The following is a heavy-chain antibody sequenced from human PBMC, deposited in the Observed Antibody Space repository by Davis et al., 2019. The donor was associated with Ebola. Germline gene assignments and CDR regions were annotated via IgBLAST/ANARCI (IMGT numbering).Heavy chain of an antibody. CDR2: IIPIFGTA. CDR1: GGTFSSYA. J-gene: IGHJ5*02. Sequence: SVKVSCKASGGTFSSYAISWVRQAPGQGLEWMGGIIPIFGTANYAQKFQGRVTITADESTSTAYMELRSLRSDDTAVYYCARGSSGFNWFDPWGQGTLVTVSS. D-gene: IGHD6-19*01. V-gene: IGHV1-69*13. CDR3: ARGSSGFNWFDP.